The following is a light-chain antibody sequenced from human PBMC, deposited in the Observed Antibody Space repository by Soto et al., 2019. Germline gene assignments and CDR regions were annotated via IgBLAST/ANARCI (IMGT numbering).Light chain of an antibody. J-gene: IGLJ2*01. Sequence: QSVLTQPPSASGTPGQRVTISCSGSNSNIGDKAVTWYQQIPGTAPKVVIHSDDQRPSGVPDRFSGSKSGNSASLAISAVQSEDSADYFCASWDDSLTLVFGGGTKVTVL. V-gene: IGLV1-44*01. CDR2: SDD. CDR1: NSNIGDKA. CDR3: ASWDDSLTLV.